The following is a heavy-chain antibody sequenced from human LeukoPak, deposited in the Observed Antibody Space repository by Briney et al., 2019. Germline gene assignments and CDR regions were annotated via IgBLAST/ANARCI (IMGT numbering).Heavy chain of an antibody. D-gene: IGHD1-1*01. V-gene: IGHV3-15*01. Sequence: GGSLRLSCAASGFTFSDGWMNWVRQAPGKGLEWVGRIKSKTDGGTTDYAAPVKGRFTISRDDSKNTLYLQMNSLRAEDTAVYYCAKVFGTLFPSINWNFDYWGQGTLVTVSS. CDR3: AKVFGTLFPSINWNFDY. J-gene: IGHJ4*02. CDR1: GFTFSDGW. CDR2: IKSKTDGGTT.